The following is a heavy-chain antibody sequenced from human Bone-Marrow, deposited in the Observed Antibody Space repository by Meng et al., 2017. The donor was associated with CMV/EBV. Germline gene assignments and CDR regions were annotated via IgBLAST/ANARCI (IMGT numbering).Heavy chain of an antibody. CDR3: ATSDDFWSGADC. J-gene: IGHJ4*02. V-gene: IGHV3-23*01. D-gene: IGHD3-3*01. CDR2: ISGSGDST. Sequence: GESLKISCVASGFTFSTYAMSWVRQAPGKGLEWVSSISGSGDSTYYADSVKGRFTISRDNSKNTLYLQMNSLRAEDTAVYYCATSDDFWSGADCWGQGTRVTVSS. CDR1: GFTFSTYA.